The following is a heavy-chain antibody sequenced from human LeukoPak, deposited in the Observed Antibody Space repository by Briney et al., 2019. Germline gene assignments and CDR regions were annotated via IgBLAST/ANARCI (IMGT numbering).Heavy chain of an antibody. CDR1: GFTFSSYA. J-gene: IGHJ4*02. Sequence: PGGSLRLSCAASGFTFSSYAMSWVRQAPGKGLEWVSYISFSGSPTQYADSAKGRFTISRDNAKNSLYLQMNSLRDEDTAVYYCARDRAYYYDSSGYYYFDHWGQGTLVTVSS. CDR2: ISFSGSPT. V-gene: IGHV3-48*02. CDR3: ARDRAYYYDSSGYYYFDH. D-gene: IGHD3-22*01.